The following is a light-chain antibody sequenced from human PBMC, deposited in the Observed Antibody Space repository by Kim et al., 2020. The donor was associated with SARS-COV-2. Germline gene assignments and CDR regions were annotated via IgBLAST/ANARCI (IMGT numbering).Light chain of an antibody. CDR2: NYN. CDR3: AAWDDSLNGYV. Sequence: GQRVTISCSGRNSNIGSNSVDWYQHLPGSAPKLLIYNYNQRPSGVPDRFSASKSGSSASLAISGLQSEDEADYYCAAWDDSLNGYVFATGTKVTVL. CDR1: NSNIGSNS. J-gene: IGLJ1*01. V-gene: IGLV1-44*01.